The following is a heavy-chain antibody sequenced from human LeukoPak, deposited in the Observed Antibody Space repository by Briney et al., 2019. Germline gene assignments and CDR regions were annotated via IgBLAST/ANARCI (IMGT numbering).Heavy chain of an antibody. CDR3: ARVVGITIFGVVTPNWFDP. CDR1: GYTFTSYG. CDR2: ISAYNGNT. D-gene: IGHD3-3*01. V-gene: IGHV1-18*01. Sequence: PWASVTVSCKASGYTFTSYGISWVRQAPGQGLEWMGWISAYNGNTNYAQKLQGRVTMTTDTSTSTAYMELRSLRSDDTAVYYCARVVGITIFGVVTPNWFDPWGQGTLVTVSS. J-gene: IGHJ5*02.